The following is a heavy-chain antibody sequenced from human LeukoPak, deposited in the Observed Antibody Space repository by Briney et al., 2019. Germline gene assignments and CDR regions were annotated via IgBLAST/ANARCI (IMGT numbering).Heavy chain of an antibody. J-gene: IGHJ6*02. CDR3: AGDMRFGEFGEWRGYYYYGMDV. V-gene: IGHV3-21*01. CDR1: GFTFSSYA. D-gene: IGHD3-10*01. Sequence: GGSLRLSCAASGFTFSSYAMHWVRQAPGKGLEWVSSISSSSSYIYYADSVKGRFTISRDNAKNSLYLQMNSLRAEDTAVYYCAGDMRFGEFGEWRGYYYYGMDVWGQGTTVTVSS. CDR2: ISSSSSYI.